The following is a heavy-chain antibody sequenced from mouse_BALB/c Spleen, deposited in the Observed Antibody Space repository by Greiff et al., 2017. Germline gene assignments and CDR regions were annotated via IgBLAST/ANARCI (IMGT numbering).Heavy chain of an antibody. Sequence: QVQLKQSGAELARPGASVKLSCKASGYTFTSYWMQWVKQRPGQGLEWIGAIYPGDGDTRYTQKFKGKATLTADKSSSTAYMQLSSLASEDSAVYYCARKSYGSLWYFDVWGAGTTVTVSS. CDR1: GYTFTSYW. CDR3: ARKSYGSLWYFDV. CDR2: IYPGDGDT. J-gene: IGHJ1*01. V-gene: IGHV1-87*01. D-gene: IGHD1-1*01.